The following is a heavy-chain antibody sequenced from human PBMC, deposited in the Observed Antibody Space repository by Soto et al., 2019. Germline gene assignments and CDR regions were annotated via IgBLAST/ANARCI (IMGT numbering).Heavy chain of an antibody. CDR1: GFTFSDYA. J-gene: IGHJ4*02. D-gene: IGHD6-19*01. CDR3: ARWGRQWLVTSDFNY. CDR2: VSHDGRNT. V-gene: IGHV3-30*03. Sequence: VQLVESGGGVVQPGRSLRLSCAASGFTFSDYAMHWVRQAPGKGLEWVAVVSHDGRNTHYADSVKGRFTISRDSSKNTVSLEMTSLRAEETAVYYCARWGRQWLVTSDFNYWGQGALVTVSS.